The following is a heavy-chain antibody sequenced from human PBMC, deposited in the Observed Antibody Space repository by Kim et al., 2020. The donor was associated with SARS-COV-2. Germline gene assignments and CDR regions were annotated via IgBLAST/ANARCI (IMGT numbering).Heavy chain of an antibody. CDR1: GGSISSSSYY. J-gene: IGHJ4*02. CDR3: ARLGAYYDILKRAPQTYYFDY. CDR2: IYYSGST. Sequence: SETLSLTCTVSGGSISSSSYYWGWIRQPPGKGLEWIGSIYYSGSTYYNPSLKSRVTISVDTSKNQFSLKLSSVTAADTAVYYCARLGAYYDILKRAPQTYYFDYWGQGTLVTVSS. V-gene: IGHV4-39*01. D-gene: IGHD3-9*01.